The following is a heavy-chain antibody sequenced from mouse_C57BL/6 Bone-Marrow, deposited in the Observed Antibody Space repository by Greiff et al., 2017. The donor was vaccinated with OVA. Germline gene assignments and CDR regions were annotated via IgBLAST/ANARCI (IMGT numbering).Heavy chain of an antibody. Sequence: LVESGAELVRPGASVTLSCKASGYTFTDYEMHWVKQTPVHGLEWIGAIDPETGGTAYNQKFKGKAILTADKSSSTAYMELRSLTSEDSAVYYCTSVYDYDSSPYYYAMDYWGQGTSVTVSS. CDR3: TSVYDYDSSPYYYAMDY. V-gene: IGHV1-15*01. J-gene: IGHJ4*01. CDR2: IDPETGGT. CDR1: GYTFTDYE. D-gene: IGHD1-1*01.